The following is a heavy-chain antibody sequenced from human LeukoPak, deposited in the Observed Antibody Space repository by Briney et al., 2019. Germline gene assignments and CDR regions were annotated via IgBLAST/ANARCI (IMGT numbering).Heavy chain of an antibody. CDR2: NSDGSSI. D-gene: IGHD4-17*01. V-gene: IGHV3-74*01. CDR1: GFTFSSHW. CDR3: ARDDGDYVDY. Sequence: GGSLRLSCAASGFTFSSHWMHWVRQAPGKGLVWVSRNSDGSSISYADSVKGRFTISRDNSKNTLYLQMNSLRAEDTAVYYCARDDGDYVDYWGQGTLVTVSS. J-gene: IGHJ4*02.